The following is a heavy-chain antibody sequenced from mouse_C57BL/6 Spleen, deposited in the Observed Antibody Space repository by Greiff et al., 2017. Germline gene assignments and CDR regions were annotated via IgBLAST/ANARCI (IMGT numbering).Heavy chain of an antibody. Sequence: VQLQQSGPELVKPGASVKISCKASGYSFTGYYMNWVKQSPEKSLEWIGEINPSTGGTTYNQKFKAKATLTVDKSSSTAYMQLKSLTSEDSAVYYCARRDGNYAYAMDYWGQGTSVTVSS. CDR2: INPSTGGT. D-gene: IGHD2-1*01. J-gene: IGHJ4*01. CDR1: GYSFTGYY. V-gene: IGHV1-42*01. CDR3: ARRDGNYAYAMDY.